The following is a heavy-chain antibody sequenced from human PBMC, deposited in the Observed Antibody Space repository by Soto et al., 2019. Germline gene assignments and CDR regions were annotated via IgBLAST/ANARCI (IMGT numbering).Heavy chain of an antibody. D-gene: IGHD4-17*01. V-gene: IGHV3-33*01. CDR3: ARGFGDYDYYYCYGMDV. CDR1: GFTFSSYG. Sequence: QPGGSLRLSCAASGFTFSSYGMHWVRQAPGKGLEWVAVIWYDGSNKYYADSVKGRFTISRDNSKNTLYLQMNSLRAEDTAVYYCARGFGDYDYYYCYGMDVWGQGTTVTVSS. J-gene: IGHJ6*02. CDR2: IWYDGSNK.